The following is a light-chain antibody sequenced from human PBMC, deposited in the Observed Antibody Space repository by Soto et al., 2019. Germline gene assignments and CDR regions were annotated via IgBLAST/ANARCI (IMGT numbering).Light chain of an antibody. CDR1: QSVANSH. Sequence: EIVLTQSPGTLSLSPGERATLSCRASQSVANSHLAWYQQKPGQAPRLVIYGASFRAPGIPDRFSGSGSGTDFTLTISRLQPEDFAVYYCQQYDRSPLFGGGTKVEF. CDR3: QQYDRSPL. J-gene: IGKJ4*01. CDR2: GAS. V-gene: IGKV3-20*01.